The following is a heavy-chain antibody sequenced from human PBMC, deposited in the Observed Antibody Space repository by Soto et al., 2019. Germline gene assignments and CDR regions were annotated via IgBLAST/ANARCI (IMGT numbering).Heavy chain of an antibody. CDR2: IIPIFGTA. CDR1: GGTFSSYA. V-gene: IGHV1-69*13. Sequence: ASVKVSCKASGGTFSSYAISWVRQAPGQGLEWMGGIIPIFGTANYAQKFQGRVTITADESTSTAYMELSSLRSEDTAVYYCARVGTYYYNSSGYLPLAYWGQGTLVPVSS. CDR3: ARVGTYYYNSSGYLPLAY. J-gene: IGHJ4*02. D-gene: IGHD3-22*01.